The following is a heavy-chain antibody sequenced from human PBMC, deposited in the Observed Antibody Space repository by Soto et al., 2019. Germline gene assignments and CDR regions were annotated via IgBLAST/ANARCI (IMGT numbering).Heavy chain of an antibody. CDR2: INPNGGTT. J-gene: IGHJ4*02. V-gene: IGHV1-46*01. D-gene: IGHD3-3*01. CDR1: GYTFTSYY. Sequence: GASVKVSCKASGYTFTSYYMHWVRQAPGQGLEWMGIINPNGGTTSYSQKFQGRVTMTRDTSTSTVYMEVSSLRSEDTAVYYCARDGITIFGVVTPYHFDYWGQGTLVTV. CDR3: ARDGITIFGVVTPYHFDY.